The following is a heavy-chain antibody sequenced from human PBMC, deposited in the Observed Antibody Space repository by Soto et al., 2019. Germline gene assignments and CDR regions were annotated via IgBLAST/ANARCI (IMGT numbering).Heavy chain of an antibody. V-gene: IGHV4-30-2*01. CDR1: GGSISSGGYS. J-gene: IGHJ2*01. CDR2: TYHSGST. Sequence: SETLSLTCAVSGGSISSGGYSWSWIRQPPGKGLEWIGYTYHSGSTYYNPSLKSRVTISVDRSKNQFSLKLSSVTAADTAVYYCASLHGGNGWYFDLWGRGTLVTVSS. CDR3: ASLHGGNGWYFDL. D-gene: IGHD2-15*01.